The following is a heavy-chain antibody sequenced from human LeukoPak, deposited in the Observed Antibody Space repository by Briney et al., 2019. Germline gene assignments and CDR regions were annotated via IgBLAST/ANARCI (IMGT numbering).Heavy chain of an antibody. D-gene: IGHD2-21*02. CDR1: AFPLGDWY. CDR3: ACDFRYLGHDF. CDR2: ISNIGTTT. V-gene: IGHV3-11*01. Sequence: PGGSLRLSCTASAFPLGDWYMSWIRQAPGKGLEWISYISNIGTTTYYAESVKGRFTISRDNAKNSLYLQMNSLRAEDTAVYYCACDFRYLGHDFWGQGTLVTVSS. J-gene: IGHJ4*02.